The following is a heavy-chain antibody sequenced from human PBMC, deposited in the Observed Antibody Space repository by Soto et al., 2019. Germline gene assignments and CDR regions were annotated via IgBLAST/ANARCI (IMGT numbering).Heavy chain of an antibody. D-gene: IGHD6-13*01. CDR2: ISGSGGST. V-gene: IGHV3-23*01. J-gene: IGHJ5*02. CDR3: AKDPRIGTAAAALNWFDP. CDR1: GFTFSSYA. Sequence: PGGSLRLSCAASGFTFSSYAMSWVRQAPGKGLEWVSAISGSGGSTYYADSVKGRFTISRDNSKNTLYLQMNSLRAEDTAVYYCAKDPRIGTAAAALNWFDPWGQGTLVTVSS.